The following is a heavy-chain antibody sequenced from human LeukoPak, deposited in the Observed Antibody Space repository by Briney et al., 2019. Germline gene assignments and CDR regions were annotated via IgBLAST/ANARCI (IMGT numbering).Heavy chain of an antibody. CDR3: ARVEMATIGDY. Sequence: GGSLRLSCAASGFTFSSYSMNWVRQAPGKGLEWVSSISSSSSYIYYADSVKGRLTISRDNAKNSLYLQMNSLRAEDTAVYYCARVEMATIGDYWGQGTLVTVSS. J-gene: IGHJ4*02. V-gene: IGHV3-21*01. D-gene: IGHD5-24*01. CDR1: GFTFSSYS. CDR2: ISSSSSYI.